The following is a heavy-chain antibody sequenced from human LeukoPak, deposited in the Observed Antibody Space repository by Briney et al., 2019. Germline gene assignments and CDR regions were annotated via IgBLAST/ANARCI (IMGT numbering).Heavy chain of an antibody. CDR1: GFTFRTYW. V-gene: IGHV3-74*01. J-gene: IGHJ6*02. CDR2: INNDGSST. CDR3: ARFGSTGSGSYYSYYYGLDV. D-gene: IGHD3-10*01. Sequence: GGSLRLSCAASGFTFRTYWMNWVRQAPGKGLVWVSRINNDGSSTNYADSVKGRFTISRDNAKNTLYLHMNGLRAEDTAVYYCARFGSTGSGSYYSYYYGLDVWGQGTTVTVSS.